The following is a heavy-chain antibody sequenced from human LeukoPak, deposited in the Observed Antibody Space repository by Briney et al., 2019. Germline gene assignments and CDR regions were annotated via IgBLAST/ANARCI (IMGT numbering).Heavy chain of an antibody. Sequence: ASVKVSCKASGYTFTGYYMHSVRHAPGQGLEWMGWINPNSGGTNYAQKFQGRVTMTRDTSISTAYMELSRLRSDDTAVYYCARNSGSHTRHYYYYMDVWGKGTTVTVSS. CDR2: INPNSGGT. CDR1: GYTFTGYY. V-gene: IGHV1-2*02. D-gene: IGHD1-26*01. CDR3: ARNSGSHTRHYYYYMDV. J-gene: IGHJ6*03.